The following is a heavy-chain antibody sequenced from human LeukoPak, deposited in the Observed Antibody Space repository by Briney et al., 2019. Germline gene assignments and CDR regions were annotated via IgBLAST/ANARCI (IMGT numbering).Heavy chain of an antibody. CDR1: RFTFSNYA. CDR2: INPSSSNK. CDR3: ARKSCGKNPFDY. Sequence: GGSLRLSCAASRFTFSNYAMNWVRQAPGKGLEWVSVINPSSSNKYYADSVKGRFTISRDNSKNTLYLQMNSLRAEDTAIYYCARKSCGKNPFDYWGQGTLVTVSS. J-gene: IGHJ4*02. D-gene: IGHD2-21*01. V-gene: IGHV3-23*05.